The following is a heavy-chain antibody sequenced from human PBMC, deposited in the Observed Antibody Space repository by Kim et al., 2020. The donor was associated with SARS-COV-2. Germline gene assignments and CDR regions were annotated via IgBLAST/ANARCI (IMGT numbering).Heavy chain of an antibody. Sequence: AQQFQGRVTITADKSTSTTYMELSSLSSEDTAVYYCARDLNGDYGYYFDYWGQGTLVTVSS. D-gene: IGHD4-17*01. V-gene: IGHV1-69*04. J-gene: IGHJ4*02. CDR3: ARDLNGDYGYYFDY.